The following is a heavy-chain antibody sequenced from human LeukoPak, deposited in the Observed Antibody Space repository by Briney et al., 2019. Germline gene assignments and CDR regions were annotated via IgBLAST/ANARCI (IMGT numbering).Heavy chain of an antibody. CDR1: GRSVSSYY. J-gene: IGHJ4*02. V-gene: IGHV4-59*08. CDR2: IYYNGST. Sequence: PSETLSLTCTVSGRSVSSYYWNWIRQPPGKGLEWIGFIYYNGSTNYNPSLKSRVTISVDTSKNQFSLKLSSVTAADTAVYYCARQKYSSGWYVYWGQGTLVTVSS. CDR3: ARQKYSSGWYVY. D-gene: IGHD6-19*01.